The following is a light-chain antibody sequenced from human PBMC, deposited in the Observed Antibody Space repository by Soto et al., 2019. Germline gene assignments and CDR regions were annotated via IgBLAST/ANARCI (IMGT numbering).Light chain of an antibody. CDR1: QSILHITGETF. J-gene: IGKJ5*01. Sequence: DVVITQTPLSLSVAPGQPASISCKSSQSILHITGETFLFWYLQKPGQSPQLLIYEVSTRVSGVPDRVSGSGSGTDFTLEISRVETDDVGIYYCMQSTQLPPTFGQGTRLEI. CDR3: MQSTQLPPT. V-gene: IGKV2D-29*02. CDR2: EVS.